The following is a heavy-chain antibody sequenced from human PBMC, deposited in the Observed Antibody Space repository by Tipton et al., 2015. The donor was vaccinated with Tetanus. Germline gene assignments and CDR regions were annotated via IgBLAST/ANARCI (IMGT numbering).Heavy chain of an antibody. Sequence: QSGPEVKKPGASVKVSCKASGYTFTGYYMHWVRQAPGQGLEWMGWINPNSGGTNYAQKFQGRVTMTRDTSISTAYMELSRLRSDDTAVYYCARAGMIVVVPAANPIDYWGQGTLVTVSS. CDR3: ARAGMIVVVPAANPIDY. D-gene: IGHD2-2*01. CDR1: GYTFTGYY. J-gene: IGHJ4*02. V-gene: IGHV1-2*02. CDR2: INPNSGGT.